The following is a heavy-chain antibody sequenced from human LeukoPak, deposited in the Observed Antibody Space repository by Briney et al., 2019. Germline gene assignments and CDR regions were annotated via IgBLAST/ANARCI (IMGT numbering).Heavy chain of an antibody. Sequence: PGGSLRLSRAASGFILSGYWMNWVRQAPGKGLEWVANIKQDGSEQHYVDSVRGRFTISRDNAKNSLYLQMDSLRVEDTAVYYCARDGFVGAADYWGQGTLVTVSS. CDR3: ARDGFVGAADY. D-gene: IGHD6-13*01. CDR2: IKQDGSEQ. J-gene: IGHJ4*02. CDR1: GFILSGYW. V-gene: IGHV3-7*01.